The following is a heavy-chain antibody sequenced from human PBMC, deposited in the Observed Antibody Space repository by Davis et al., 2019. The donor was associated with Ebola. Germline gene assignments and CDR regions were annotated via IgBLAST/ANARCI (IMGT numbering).Heavy chain of an antibody. J-gene: IGHJ6*03. CDR3: ARDGDYYDSSGYFYYYMDV. CDR2: IRSSSSTI. D-gene: IGHD3-22*01. V-gene: IGHV3-48*02. Sequence: GVLKISCAASGFTFSSYNMNWVRQAPGKGLEWVSYIRSSSSTIYYADSVKGRFTISRDNAKNSLYLQMNSLRDEDTAVYYCARDGDYYDSSGYFYYYMDVWGKGTTVTVSS. CDR1: GFTFSSYN.